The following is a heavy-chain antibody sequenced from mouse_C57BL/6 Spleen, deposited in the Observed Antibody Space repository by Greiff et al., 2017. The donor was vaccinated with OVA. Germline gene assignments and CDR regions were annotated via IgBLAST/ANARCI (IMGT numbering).Heavy chain of an antibody. CDR1: GYTFTSYW. D-gene: IGHD2-3*01. J-gene: IGHJ1*03. Sequence: VQLQQPGAELVRPGSSVKLSCKASGYTFTSYWMDWVKQRPGQGLEWIGNIYPSDSETHYNQKFKGKATLTVDKSSSTAYMQLSSLTSEDSAVNYCARGGYYDWEFDVWGTATTVTVSS. CDR3: ARGGYYDWEFDV. V-gene: IGHV1-61*01. CDR2: IYPSDSET.